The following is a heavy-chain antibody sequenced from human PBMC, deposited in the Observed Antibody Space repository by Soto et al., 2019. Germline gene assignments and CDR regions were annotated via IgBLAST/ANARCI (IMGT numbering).Heavy chain of an antibody. CDR3: ARESRNYDALDY. CDR2: ISADNHNT. V-gene: IGHV1-18*01. D-gene: IGHD3-22*01. Sequence: QVQLMQSGLEVKRPGASVKVSCKTSGYTFTSYVISWVRQAPGHGLEWMGWISADNHNTNVAQNFQGRVTLTTDTSTTTGFMELRNLRSDDTAVYYCARESRNYDALDYWGQGTLVTVSS. CDR1: GYTFTSYV. J-gene: IGHJ4*02.